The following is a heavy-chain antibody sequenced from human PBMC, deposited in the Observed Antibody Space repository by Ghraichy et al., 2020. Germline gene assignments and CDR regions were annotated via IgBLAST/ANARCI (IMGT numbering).Heavy chain of an antibody. V-gene: IGHV4-34*01. D-gene: IGHD2-15*01. CDR3: ARASLGYSPLFDY. CDR2: INHSGST. Sequence: SETLSLTCAVYGGSFSGYYWSWIRQPPGKGLEWIGEINHSGSTNYNPSLKSRVTISVDTSKNQFSLKLSSVTAADTAVYYCARASLGYSPLFDYWGQGTLVTVSS. J-gene: IGHJ4*02. CDR1: GGSFSGYY.